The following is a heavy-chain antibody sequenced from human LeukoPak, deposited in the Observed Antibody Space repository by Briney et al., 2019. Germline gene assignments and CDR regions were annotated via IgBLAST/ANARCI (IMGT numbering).Heavy chain of an antibody. CDR3: ARHYDFWSGPDAFDI. CDR2: ISSSSSTI. D-gene: IGHD3-3*01. Sequence: GGSLRLSCAASGFTFSSYSMNWVRQAPGKGLEWVSYISSSSSTIYYADSVKGRFTISRDNAKNSLYLQMNSLRAEDTAVYYCARHYDFWSGPDAFDIWGQGTMVTVSS. J-gene: IGHJ3*02. CDR1: GFTFSSYS. V-gene: IGHV3-48*01.